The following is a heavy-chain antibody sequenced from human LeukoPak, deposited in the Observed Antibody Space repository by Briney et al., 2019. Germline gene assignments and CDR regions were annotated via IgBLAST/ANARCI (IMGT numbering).Heavy chain of an antibody. D-gene: IGHD6-19*01. CDR1: GGTXSSYA. Sequence: ASVKVSCKASGGTXSSYAISWVRQAPGQGLEWMGGIIPIFGTANYAQKFQGRVTITADESTSTAYMELSSLRSEDTAVYYCARARKTGYSSVEFDYWGQGTLVTVSS. CDR2: IIPIFGTA. J-gene: IGHJ4*02. V-gene: IGHV1-69*13. CDR3: ARARKTGYSSVEFDY.